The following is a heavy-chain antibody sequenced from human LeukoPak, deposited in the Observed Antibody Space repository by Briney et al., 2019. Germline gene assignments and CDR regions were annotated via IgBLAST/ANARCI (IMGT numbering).Heavy chain of an antibody. D-gene: IGHD6-13*01. V-gene: IGHV3-7*01. CDR1: GFTFSSYW. CDR3: AREKAAAGTFFYYYYYMDV. Sequence: GGSLRLSCAASGFTFSSYWMSWVRQAPGKGLEWVANIKQDGSEKYYVDSVKGRFTISRDNAKNSLYLQMNSLRAEDTAVYYCAREKAAAGTFFYYYYYMDVWGKGTTVTVSS. J-gene: IGHJ6*03. CDR2: IKQDGSEK.